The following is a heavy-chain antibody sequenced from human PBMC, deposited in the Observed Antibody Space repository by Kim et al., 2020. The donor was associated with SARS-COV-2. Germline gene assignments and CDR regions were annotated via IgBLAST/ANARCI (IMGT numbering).Heavy chain of an antibody. V-gene: IGHV4-59*01. CDR1: GGSISSYY. J-gene: IGHJ6*02. D-gene: IGHD2-2*01. CDR3: ARDGLVPAAMDV. Sequence: SETLSLTCTVSGGSISSYYWSWIRQPPGKGLEWIGYIYYSGSTNYNPSLKSRVTISVDTSKNQFSLKLSSVTAADTAVYYCARDGLVPAAMDVWGQGTTVTVSS. CDR2: IYYSGST.